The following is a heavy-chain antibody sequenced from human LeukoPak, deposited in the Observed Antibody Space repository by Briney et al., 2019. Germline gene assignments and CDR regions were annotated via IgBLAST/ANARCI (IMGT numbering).Heavy chain of an antibody. V-gene: IGHV1-69*01. J-gene: IGHJ6*03. CDR1: GGTFSSYA. CDR2: IIPIFGTA. CDR3: ARGLTDFWSGYYPATYYMDV. D-gene: IGHD3-3*01. Sequence: SVKVSCKASGGTFSSYAISWVRQAPAQGLEWMGGIIPIFGTANYAQKFQGIVTITADESTSTAYMELSSLRSEDTAVYYCARGLTDFWSGYYPATYYMDVWGKGTTVTVSS.